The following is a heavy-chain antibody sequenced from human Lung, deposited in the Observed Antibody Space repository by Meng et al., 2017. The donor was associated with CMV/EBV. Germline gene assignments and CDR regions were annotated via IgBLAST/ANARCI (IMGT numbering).Heavy chain of an antibody. V-gene: IGHV4-4*03. CDR2: IDDSGST. J-gene: IGHJ4*02. D-gene: IGHD1-26*01. Sequence: QVQLQGSGPGLVKPPGTLSLPCGVSGVSISSNIRWTWVRQPPGKGLEWIGDIDDSGSTNYNPSLNSRISISLDKSKNHFSLKVNSVTAADTAVYYCARGKQDAWELLAYWGQGALVTVSS. CDR1: GVSISSNIR. CDR3: ARGKQDAWELLAY.